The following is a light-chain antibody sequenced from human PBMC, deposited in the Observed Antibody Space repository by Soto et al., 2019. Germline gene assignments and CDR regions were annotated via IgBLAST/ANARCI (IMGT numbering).Light chain of an antibody. V-gene: IGKV2-28*01. CDR2: LGS. CDR1: QILLHSNGYNY. J-gene: IGKJ4*01. Sequence: DIVMTQSPLSPPVTPGEPASISCRSSQILLHSNGYNYLDWYLQKPGQSPQLLIYLGSNRASGVPDRFSGSGSGTDFTLKISRVEAEDVGVYYCMQALQTPLTFGGGTKVDIK. CDR3: MQALQTPLT.